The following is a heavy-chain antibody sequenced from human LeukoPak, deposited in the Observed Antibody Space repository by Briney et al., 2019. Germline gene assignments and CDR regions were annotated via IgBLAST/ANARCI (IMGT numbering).Heavy chain of an antibody. Sequence: PGGSLRLSCAASGFTFSSYWMHWVRQAPGKGVVWVSRVSSDGSSTSYADSVKGRFTISRDNAKNTLYLQMNSLRAEDTGVYYCARDPATSYFDCWGQGTLVTVSS. CDR1: GFTFSSYW. V-gene: IGHV3-74*01. CDR3: ARDPATSYFDC. D-gene: IGHD6-25*01. CDR2: VSSDGSST. J-gene: IGHJ4*02.